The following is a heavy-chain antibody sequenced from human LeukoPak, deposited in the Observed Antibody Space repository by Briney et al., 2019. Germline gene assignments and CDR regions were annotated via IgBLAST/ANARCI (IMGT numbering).Heavy chain of an antibody. CDR1: GVSISSSSYY. Sequence: SETLSLTCTVSGVSISSSSYYWGWIRQPPGKGLEWIGSIYYSGSTYYNPSLKSRVTISVDTSKNQFSLKLSSVTAADTAVYYCASYVDTVDYWGQGTLVTVSS. V-gene: IGHV4-39*01. D-gene: IGHD5-18*01. CDR2: IYYSGST. J-gene: IGHJ4*02. CDR3: ASYVDTVDY.